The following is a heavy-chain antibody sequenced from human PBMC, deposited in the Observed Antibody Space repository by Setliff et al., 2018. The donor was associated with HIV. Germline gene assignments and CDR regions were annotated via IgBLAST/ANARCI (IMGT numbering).Heavy chain of an antibody. D-gene: IGHD6-19*01. Sequence: GGSLRLSCAASGFTFSSYSMNWVRQAPGKGLEWVSSISSSSSYIYYTDSVKGRFTISRDNAKNSLYLQMNSLRAEDTAVYYCARDYQQWLPDAFDIWGQGTMVTVSS. J-gene: IGHJ3*02. CDR3: ARDYQQWLPDAFDI. CDR2: ISSSSSYI. V-gene: IGHV3-21*01. CDR1: GFTFSSYS.